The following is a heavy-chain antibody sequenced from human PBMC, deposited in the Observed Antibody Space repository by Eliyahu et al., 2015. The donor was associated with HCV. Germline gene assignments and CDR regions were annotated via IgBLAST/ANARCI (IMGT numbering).Heavy chain of an antibody. Sequence: QVXLQQWGAGLLKPSETLSLTCAVYGGSFRGYYWSWIRQPPGKGLEGIGGINQSGSTNYNPSLKSRITISVDTSKNQFSLKVSSVTAADTAVYYCARPRYCSATTCSDPFDYWGQGTLVTVSS. CDR2: INQSGST. CDR3: ARPRYCSATTCSDPFDY. J-gene: IGHJ4*02. CDR1: GGSFRGYY. D-gene: IGHD2-2*01. V-gene: IGHV4-34*01.